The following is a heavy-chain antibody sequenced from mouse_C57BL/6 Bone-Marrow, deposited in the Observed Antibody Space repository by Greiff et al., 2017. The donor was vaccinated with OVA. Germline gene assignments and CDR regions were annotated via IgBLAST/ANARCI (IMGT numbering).Heavy chain of an antibody. CDR2: IRSKSNNYAT. Sequence: GGGLVQPKGSLKLSCAASGFSFNTYAMNWVRQPPGKGLEWVARIRSKSNNYATYYADSVKDRFTISRDDSESMLYLQMNNLKTEDTAMYYCVRHKNYEFAYWGQGTLVTVSA. CDR1: GFSFNTYA. J-gene: IGHJ3*01. V-gene: IGHV10-1*01. CDR3: VRHKNYEFAY. D-gene: IGHD1-1*01.